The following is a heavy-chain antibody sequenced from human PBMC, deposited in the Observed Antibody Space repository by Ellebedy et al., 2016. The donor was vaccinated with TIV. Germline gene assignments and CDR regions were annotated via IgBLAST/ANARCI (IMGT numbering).Heavy chain of an antibody. J-gene: IGHJ4*02. D-gene: IGHD3-16*02. CDR1: GVTFSGYA. CDR2: VIPLFGPP. V-gene: IGHV1-69*13. CDR3: ARSHTHYDYVGGTYRPTPFFDY. Sequence: AASVKVSCKASGVTFSGYAMNWVRQAPGQGLEWMGGVIPLFGPPIYAETFQGRVTITADESTGMAYLELSGLRSEDTALYFCARSHTHYDYVGGTYRPTPFFDYWGQGTQVTVSS.